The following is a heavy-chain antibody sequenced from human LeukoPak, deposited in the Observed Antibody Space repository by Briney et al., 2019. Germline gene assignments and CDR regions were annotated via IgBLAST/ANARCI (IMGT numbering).Heavy chain of an antibody. J-gene: IGHJ6*03. Sequence: GGSLRLSGAASGFTFSSYTFSTYAMSWVRQAPGKGLEWVSAVGGSGVSTYYADSVKGRFTISRDNSKNTLYLQMNGLRAEDTAVYYCAKGVEDSGIYYYDYMDVWGKGTTITVSS. CDR2: VGGSGVST. CDR1: GFTFSSYTFSTYA. CDR3: AKGVEDSGIYYYDYMDV. V-gene: IGHV3-23*01. D-gene: IGHD2-15*01.